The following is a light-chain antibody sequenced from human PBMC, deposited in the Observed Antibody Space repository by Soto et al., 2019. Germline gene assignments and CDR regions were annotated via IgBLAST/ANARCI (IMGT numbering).Light chain of an antibody. CDR2: GAS. CDR1: QSVSSS. V-gene: IGKV3-15*01. J-gene: IGKJ4*01. CDR3: QQYNNWPLT. Sequence: EMVMTQSPATLSVSPGEKATLSCRASQSVSSSLAWYQQIPGQAPRLLIYGASTRATAIPARFSGSGSGTDFTLTISSLQSEDFAVYYCQQYNNWPLTFGGGTNVEIK.